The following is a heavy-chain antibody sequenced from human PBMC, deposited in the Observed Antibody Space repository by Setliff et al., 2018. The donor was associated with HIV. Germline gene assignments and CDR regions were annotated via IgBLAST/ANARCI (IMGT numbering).Heavy chain of an antibody. V-gene: IGHV4-39*01. CDR2: VYSSGST. D-gene: IGHD6-19*01. Sequence: LSLTCTVSGGSIGIRSYFWGWIRQPPGKGLEWIGSVYSSGSTYYNPSLKSRVTVSVDTSTDQFSLRLSSVTVADTAVYYCASGQWLEHAFDIWGQGTVVTVSS. CDR1: GGSIGIRSYF. CDR3: ASGQWLEHAFDI. J-gene: IGHJ3*02.